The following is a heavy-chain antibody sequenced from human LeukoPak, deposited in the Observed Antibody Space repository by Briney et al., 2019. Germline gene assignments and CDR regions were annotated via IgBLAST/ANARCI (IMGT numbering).Heavy chain of an antibody. J-gene: IGHJ6*03. CDR1: GFTFSSYG. CDR3: AKVGGIAVAGYYYMDL. Sequence: GGSLRHSCAASGFTFSSYGMHWVRQAPGKGLEWVAFIRYDGSNKYYADSVKGRFTISRDDSKNTLYLQMNTLRAEDTAVYYCAKVGGIAVAGYYYMDLWGTGPTVSVSS. V-gene: IGHV3-30*02. D-gene: IGHD6-19*01. CDR2: IRYDGSNK.